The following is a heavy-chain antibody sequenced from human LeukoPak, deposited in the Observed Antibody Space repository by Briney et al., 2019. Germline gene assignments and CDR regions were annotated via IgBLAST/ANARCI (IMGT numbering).Heavy chain of an antibody. D-gene: IGHD6-25*01. CDR1: GFTFSTCG. J-gene: IGHJ6*03. V-gene: IGHV3-30*02. CDR2: IRYGGSDI. Sequence: PGGSLRLSCAASGFTFSTCGMHWVRQAPGKGLEWVAFIRYGGSDIYCGDSVKGRFTISRDNSKNTLYLQMNSLRGEDTAVYYCAKEPYSSVYYFYYMDVWGKGTTVTVSS. CDR3: AKEPYSSVYYFYYMDV.